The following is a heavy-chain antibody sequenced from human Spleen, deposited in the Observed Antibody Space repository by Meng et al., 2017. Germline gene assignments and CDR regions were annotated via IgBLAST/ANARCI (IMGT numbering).Heavy chain of an antibody. CDR1: GYTFTSYD. CDR3: ARGRGKLVAYYYGMDV. CDR2: MNPNSGNT. J-gene: IGHJ6*02. Sequence: ASVKVSCKASGYTFTSYDINWVRQATGQGLEWMGWMNPNSGNTGYAQKFQGRVTMTRNTSISTAYMELSSLRTEDTAVYYCARGRGKLVAYYYGMDVWGQETTVTVYS. V-gene: IGHV1-8*01. D-gene: IGHD6-6*01.